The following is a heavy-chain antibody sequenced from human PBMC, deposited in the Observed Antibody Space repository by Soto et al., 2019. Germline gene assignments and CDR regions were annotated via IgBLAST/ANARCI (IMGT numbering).Heavy chain of an antibody. Sequence: TLSLTCTVSGVSITSSYWSWIRRPPGKGLEWIAYIYDTGISGYTPSTSYNPSLRSRVTMSVDTSKSQFSLKLTSVTAADTAVYYCARGEDAFFYYGLDVWGQGITVTVSS. V-gene: IGHV4-59*01. J-gene: IGHJ6*02. CDR1: GVSITSSY. CDR2: IYDTGISGYTPST. CDR3: ARGEDAFFYYGLDV.